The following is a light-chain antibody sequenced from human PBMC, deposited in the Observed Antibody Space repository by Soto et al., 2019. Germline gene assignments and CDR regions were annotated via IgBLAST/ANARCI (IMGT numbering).Light chain of an antibody. CDR1: QSVLYSSNNKNY. Sequence: EIVMTQSPDSLAVSLGERAAINCKSSQSVLYSSNNKNYLAWYQQEPGQPPKXLIYWASTRESGVPDRFSGSASGTDFTLTISSMKAEDVAVYYCQQYYSTRTFGQGTKVDIK. J-gene: IGKJ1*01. V-gene: IGKV4-1*01. CDR2: WAS. CDR3: QQYYSTRT.